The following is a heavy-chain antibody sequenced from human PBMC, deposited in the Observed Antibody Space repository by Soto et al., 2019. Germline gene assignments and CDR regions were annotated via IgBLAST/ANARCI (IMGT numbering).Heavy chain of an antibody. D-gene: IGHD6-19*01. CDR3: ARPSVAGLFDY. Sequence: EVQLVESGGGLVQPGGSLRLSCAASGFTFSSYSMNWVRQAPGKGLEWISYISYSSSTIYYADSVKGRFTISRDNAKNSLYLQMNSLRDDDTAVYYCARPSVAGLFDYWGQGTLVTVSS. V-gene: IGHV3-48*02. CDR2: ISYSSSTI. J-gene: IGHJ4*02. CDR1: GFTFSSYS.